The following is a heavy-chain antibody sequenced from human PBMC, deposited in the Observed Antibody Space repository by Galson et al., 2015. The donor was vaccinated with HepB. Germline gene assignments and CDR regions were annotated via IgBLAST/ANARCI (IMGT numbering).Heavy chain of an antibody. CDR3: AREKATGTPYFFDY. J-gene: IGHJ4*02. CDR2: IVPIFNTP. CDR1: GGTFSNYA. V-gene: IGHV1-69*13. Sequence: SVKVSCKASGGTFSNYAISWVRQAPGQGLEWMGGIVPIFNTPSYAQKFQGRVQITADDSTSTAYMELSSLRSEDTAGYYCAREKATGTPYFFDYCGQGTLVTVSS. D-gene: IGHD1-7*01.